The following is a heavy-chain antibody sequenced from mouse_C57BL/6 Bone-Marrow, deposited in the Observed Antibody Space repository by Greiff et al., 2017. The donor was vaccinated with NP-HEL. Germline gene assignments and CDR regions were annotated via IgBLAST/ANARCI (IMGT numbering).Heavy chain of an antibody. CDR2: IYPRSGNT. D-gene: IGHD2-2*01. Sequence: VQLQQSGAELARPGASVKLSCKASGYTFTSYGISWVKQRTGQGLEWIGEIYPRSGNTYYNEKFKGKATLTADKSSSTAYMELRSLTSEDSAVYFCARVRGGYDHYAMDYWGQGTSVTVSS. CDR3: ARVRGGYDHYAMDY. V-gene: IGHV1-81*01. J-gene: IGHJ4*01. CDR1: GYTFTSYG.